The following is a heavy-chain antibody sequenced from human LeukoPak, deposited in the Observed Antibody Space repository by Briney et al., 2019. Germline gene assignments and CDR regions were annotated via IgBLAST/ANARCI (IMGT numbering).Heavy chain of an antibody. CDR2: INPNSGGT. CDR3: ARGGYDFVYYYYGMDV. CDR1: GYTFTGYY. D-gene: IGHD3-3*01. J-gene: IGHJ6*02. Sequence: GASVKVSCKASGYTFTGYYMHCVRQAPGQGLEWMGWINPNSGGTNYAQKFQGRVTMPRDTSISTAYMELSRLRSDDTAVYYCARGGYDFVYYYYGMDVWGQGTTVTVSS. V-gene: IGHV1-2*02.